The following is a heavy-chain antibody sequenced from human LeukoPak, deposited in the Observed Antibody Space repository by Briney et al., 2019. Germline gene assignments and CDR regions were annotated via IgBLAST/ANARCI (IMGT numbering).Heavy chain of an antibody. J-gene: IGHJ5*02. D-gene: IGHD3-10*01. CDR1: GGSFCGYY. CDR2: IYYSAST. CDR3: ARQPPDYYGSGNWFDP. Sequence: PETLSLTCAVYGGSFCGYYWSCIPHPPGEGLERVGSIYYSASTHYNPSLKSRVTISVDTSKNQFSLKLSSVTAADTAVYYCARQPPDYYGSGNWFDPWGQGTLVTVSS. V-gene: IGHV4-34*01.